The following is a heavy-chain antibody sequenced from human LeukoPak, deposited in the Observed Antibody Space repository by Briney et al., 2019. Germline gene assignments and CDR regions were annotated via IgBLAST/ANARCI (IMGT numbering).Heavy chain of an antibody. Sequence: GGSLRLSCAASGFTFNSYAMHWVRQAPGKGLEWVAVISYDGSNKYYADSVKGRFTISRDNSKNTLYLQMNSLRAEDTAVYYCARDLSYYDFWSGYDTVVDYWGQGTLVTVSS. CDR3: ARDLSYYDFWSGYDTVVDY. V-gene: IGHV3-30-3*01. D-gene: IGHD3-3*01. CDR1: GFTFNSYA. J-gene: IGHJ4*02. CDR2: ISYDGSNK.